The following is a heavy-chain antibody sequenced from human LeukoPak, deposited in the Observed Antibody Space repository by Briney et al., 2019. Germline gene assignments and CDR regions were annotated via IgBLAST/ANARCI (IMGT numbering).Heavy chain of an antibody. D-gene: IGHD4-17*01. J-gene: IGHJ3*02. CDR3: AKARLRNDAFDI. CDR2: ISSSSSYT. V-gene: IGHV3-11*03. Sequence: PGGSLRLPCAASGFAFSDYYMNWIRQALGKGLEWVSYISSSSSYTNYADSVKGRFTISRDNAKNSLYLQMNSLRAEDTAVYYCAKARLRNDAFDIWGQGTRVTVSS. CDR1: GFAFSDYY.